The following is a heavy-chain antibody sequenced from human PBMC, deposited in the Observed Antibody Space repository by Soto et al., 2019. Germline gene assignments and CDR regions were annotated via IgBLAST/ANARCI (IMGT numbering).Heavy chain of an antibody. Sequence: SETLSLTCTVSGGSISRYCWSWIRQPPGKGLEWIGYIYYSGSTNYNPSLKSRVTISVDTSKNQFPLKLSSVTAADTAVYYCARTLRITMVRGVISNFDYWGQGTLVTVSS. D-gene: IGHD3-10*01. CDR2: IYYSGST. CDR1: GGSISRYC. V-gene: IGHV4-59*12. CDR3: ARTLRITMVRGVISNFDY. J-gene: IGHJ4*02.